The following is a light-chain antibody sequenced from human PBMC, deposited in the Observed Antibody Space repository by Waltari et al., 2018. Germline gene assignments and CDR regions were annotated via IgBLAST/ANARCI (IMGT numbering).Light chain of an antibody. CDR1: QSSSSR. CDR3: QQYNSYLWT. V-gene: IGKV1-5*01. Sequence: DIQMTQSPSTLSASVGDRVTITCRASQSSSSRLAWYQQKPGKAPKLLIYDASSLESGVPSRFSGSGSGTEFTLTISSLQPDDFATYYCQQYNSYLWTFGQGTKVEIK. J-gene: IGKJ1*01. CDR2: DAS.